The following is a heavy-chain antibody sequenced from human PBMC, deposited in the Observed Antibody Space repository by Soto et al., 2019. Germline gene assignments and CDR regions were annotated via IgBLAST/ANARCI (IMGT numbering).Heavy chain of an antibody. Sequence: QVQLVQSGAEVMKPGSSVKVSCKASGGTFSSYAISWVRQAPGQGLEWMGGIIPIFGTANYAQKFQGRVTITADESTSTAYMELSILRSEDTAVYYCARDRGNIVVVPAAHHPRTVTLDGMDVWGQGTTVTVSS. CDR1: GGTFSSYA. V-gene: IGHV1-69*01. J-gene: IGHJ6*02. CDR2: IIPIFGTA. D-gene: IGHD2-2*01. CDR3: ARDRGNIVVVPAAHHPRTVTLDGMDV.